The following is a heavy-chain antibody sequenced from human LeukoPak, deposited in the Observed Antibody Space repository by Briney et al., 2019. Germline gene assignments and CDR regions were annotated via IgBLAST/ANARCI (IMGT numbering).Heavy chain of an antibody. J-gene: IGHJ3*02. CDR3: AKEGRGGFDI. D-gene: IGHD3-16*01. CDR1: GFTFSRSG. V-gene: IGHV3-30*02. CDR2: IGYDGSKI. Sequence: GGSLRLSCAASGFTFSRSGMHWVRQAPGKGLEWVTFIGYDGSKIYYADSVKGRFTISRDNSKNTLYLQMNSLRAEDTAVYYCAKEGRGGFDIWGQGTMVTVSS.